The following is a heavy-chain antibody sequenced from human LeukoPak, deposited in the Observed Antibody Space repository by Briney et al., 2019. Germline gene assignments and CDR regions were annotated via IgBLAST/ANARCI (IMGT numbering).Heavy chain of an antibody. CDR3: ARGRPDSSGYFEDDY. D-gene: IGHD3-22*01. CDR1: GGSFSGYY. CDR2: VNHSGST. J-gene: IGHJ4*02. Sequence: SETLSLTCAVYGGSFSGYYWSWIRQPPGKGLEWIGEVNHSGSTNYNPSLKSRVTISVDTSKNQFSLKLSSVTAADTAVYYCARGRPDSSGYFEDDYWGQGTLVTVSS. V-gene: IGHV4-34*01.